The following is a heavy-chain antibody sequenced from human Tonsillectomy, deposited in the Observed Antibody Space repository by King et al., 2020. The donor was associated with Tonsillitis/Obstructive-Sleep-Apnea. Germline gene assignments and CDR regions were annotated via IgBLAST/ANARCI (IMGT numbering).Heavy chain of an antibody. CDR3: AKDRATAAVPVSFDY. D-gene: IGHD2-2*01. Sequence: VQLVESGGDLVQPGGSLRLSCAAAGFTFRSYAMGWVRQTPGKGLEWVSAIGGSGGSTDYADSVKGRFTISRDNSKNTLYLQMNSLRAEDTAVDYCAKDRATAAVPVSFDYWGQGTLVTVSS. CDR2: IGGSGGST. V-gene: IGHV3-23*04. J-gene: IGHJ4*02. CDR1: GFTFRSYA.